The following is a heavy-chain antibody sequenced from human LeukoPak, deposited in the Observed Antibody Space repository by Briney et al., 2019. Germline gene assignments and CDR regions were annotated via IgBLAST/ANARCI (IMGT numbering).Heavy chain of an antibody. J-gene: IGHJ4*02. CDR2: IYYSGST. D-gene: IGHD5-18*01. CDR3: ARLRGDTAVDY. Sequence: SETLSLTCTVSGGSISSYYWSWIRQPPGKGLEWIGYIYYSGSTNYNPSLKSRVTISVDTSKDQFSLKLSSVTAADTAVYYCARLRGDTAVDYWGQGTLVTVSS. V-gene: IGHV4-59*01. CDR1: GGSISSYY.